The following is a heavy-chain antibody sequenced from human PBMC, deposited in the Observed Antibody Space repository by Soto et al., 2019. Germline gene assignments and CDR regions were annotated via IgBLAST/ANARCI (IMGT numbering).Heavy chain of an antibody. V-gene: IGHV3-74*01. Sequence: GYLRLSCAVSGFTFSGDWMHWVRQVPGKGLVWVSRISPDGTTTYYADSVKGRFTISRDNAKNTLYLQMNGLRADDTAVYYCSRGRSPYYGYFDPWGPGTLVTVSS. CDR1: GFTFSGDW. J-gene: IGHJ5*02. CDR3: SRGRSPYYGYFDP. D-gene: IGHD3-3*01. CDR2: ISPDGTTT.